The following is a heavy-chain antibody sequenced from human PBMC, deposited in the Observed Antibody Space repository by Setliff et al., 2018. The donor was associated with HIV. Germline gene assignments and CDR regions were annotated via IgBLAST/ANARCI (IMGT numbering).Heavy chain of an antibody. CDR2: INAGNGNT. Sequence: ASVKVSCKASGYTFTSYAMHWVRQAPGQRLEWMGWINAGNGNTKYSQKFQGRVTITRDTSASTAYMELSSLRSEDTAVYYCARDPAFRRYYDILTGYSPSWFDPWGQGTLVTVSS. CDR1: GYTFTSYA. D-gene: IGHD3-9*01. J-gene: IGHJ5*02. V-gene: IGHV1-3*01. CDR3: ARDPAFRRYYDILTGYSPSWFDP.